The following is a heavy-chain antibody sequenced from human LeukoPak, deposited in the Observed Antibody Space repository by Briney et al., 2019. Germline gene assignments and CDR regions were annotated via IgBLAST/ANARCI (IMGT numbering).Heavy chain of an antibody. CDR1: GGTFSSYA. CDR3: ARTAMASYYMDV. J-gene: IGHJ6*03. D-gene: IGHD5-18*01. V-gene: IGHV1-69*01. CDR2: IIPIFGTA. Sequence: ASVKVSCKASGGTFSSYAISWVRQAPGQGLEWMGGIIPIFGTANYAQKFQGRVTITADESTSTAYMELSSLRSEDTAVYYCARTAMASYYMDVWGKGNPGHRLL.